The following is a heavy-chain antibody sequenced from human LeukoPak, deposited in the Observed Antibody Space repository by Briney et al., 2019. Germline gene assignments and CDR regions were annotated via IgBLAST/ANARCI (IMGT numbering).Heavy chain of an antibody. D-gene: IGHD3-3*01. CDR2: IIPIFGTA. V-gene: IGHV1-69*13. CDR1: GGTFSSYA. Sequence: ASVKVSCKASGGTFSSYAISWVQQAPGQGLEWMGGIIPIFGTANYAQKFQGRVTITADESTSTAYMELSSLRSEDTAVYYCAGSYDFWSGYPYWGRGTLVTVSS. CDR3: AGSYDFWSGYPY. J-gene: IGHJ4*02.